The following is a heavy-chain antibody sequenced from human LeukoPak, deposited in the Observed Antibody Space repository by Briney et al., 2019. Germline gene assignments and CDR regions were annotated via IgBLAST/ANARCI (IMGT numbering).Heavy chain of an antibody. V-gene: IGHV4-4*07. CDR1: GGSISNYY. D-gene: IGHD4-17*01. J-gene: IGHJ5*02. Sequence: SETLSLTCTVSGGSISNYYWTWIRQPAGKRLEWIGRIYTSGNTNYNPSLESRVTMSVDTSKNQFSLKLSSVTAADTAVYYCARGTGVDDYGDYPYYNWFDPWGQGTLVTVSS. CDR3: ARGTGVDDYGDYPYYNWFDP. CDR2: IYTSGNT.